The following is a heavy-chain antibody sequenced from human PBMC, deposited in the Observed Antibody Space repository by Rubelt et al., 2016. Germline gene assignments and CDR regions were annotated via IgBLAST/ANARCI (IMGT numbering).Heavy chain of an antibody. V-gene: IGHV4-59*08. CDR1: GGSIIPYC. CDR2: VHSSGST. D-gene: IGHD2-8*02. CDR3: ARQVADAKGGFFDY. Sequence: QVQLQESGPGLVKPSETLSLTCTVSGGSIIPYCWSWIRQPPGKGLEWIGYVHSSGSTNYNPSLKSRITISRDTSKNQFSLTLTSVTAADTAVYHCARQVADAKGGFFDYWGQGTLVTVST. J-gene: IGHJ4*02.